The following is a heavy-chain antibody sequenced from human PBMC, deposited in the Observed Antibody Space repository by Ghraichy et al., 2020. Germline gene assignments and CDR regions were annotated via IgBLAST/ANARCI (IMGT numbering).Heavy chain of an antibody. CDR2: IRSEVYGGTR. J-gene: IGHJ4*02. D-gene: IGHD3-22*01. CDR3: TRDWLNANFPGFDY. CDR1: GFTFGDYT. Sequence: GGSLRLSCSASGFTFGDYTMSWVRLAPGKGLEWVGFIRSEVYGGTREYAASVKGRFTISRDDSKSIAYLQMNSLKTDDTAVYYCTRDWLNANFPGFDYWGQGALVTVSS. V-gene: IGHV3-49*04.